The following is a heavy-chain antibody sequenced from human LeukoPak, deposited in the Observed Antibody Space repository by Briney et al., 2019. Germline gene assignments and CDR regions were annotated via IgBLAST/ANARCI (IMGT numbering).Heavy chain of an antibody. Sequence: GGSLRLSCAASGFTFSSYAMNWVRQAPGKGLEWVSISGSGGDTYYADSVKGRFTISRDNAKNSLYLQMNSLRAEDTAVYYCATSVGDGYDSNWGQGTLVTVSS. V-gene: IGHV3-21*01. CDR1: GFTFSSYA. D-gene: IGHD5-12*01. CDR3: ATSVGDGYDSN. J-gene: IGHJ4*02. CDR2: SGSGGDT.